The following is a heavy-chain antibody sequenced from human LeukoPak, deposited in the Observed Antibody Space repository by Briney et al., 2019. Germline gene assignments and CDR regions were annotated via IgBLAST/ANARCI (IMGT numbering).Heavy chain of an antibody. CDR2: IYYSGST. V-gene: IGHV4-31*03. Sequence: SETLPLTCTVSGGSISSGGYYWSWIRQHPGKGLEWIGYIYYSGSTYYNPSLKSRVTISVDTSKNQFSLKLSSVTAADTAVYYCASVRIFRKTLYGMDVWGQGTTVTVSS. CDR3: ASVRIFRKTLYGMDV. CDR1: GGSISSGGYY. D-gene: IGHD3-3*01. J-gene: IGHJ6*02.